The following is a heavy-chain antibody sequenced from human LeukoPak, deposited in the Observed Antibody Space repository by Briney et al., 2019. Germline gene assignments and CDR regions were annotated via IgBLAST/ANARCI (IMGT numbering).Heavy chain of an antibody. CDR2: VYHTGST. D-gene: IGHD1-26*01. J-gene: IGHJ4*02. CDR3: ARQVGGSRFPD. CDR1: GGSMRNYY. V-gene: IGHV4-59*08. Sequence: SETLSLTCTVSGGSMRNYYWTWIRQTPGKGLEWIGYVYHTGSTSYNPSIKSRVTISLDTSKSQFSLRLSSVAAADTAVYYCARQVGGSRFPDWGQGTLVTVSS.